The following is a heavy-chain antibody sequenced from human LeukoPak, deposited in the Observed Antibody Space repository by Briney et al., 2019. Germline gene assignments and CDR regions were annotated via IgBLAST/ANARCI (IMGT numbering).Heavy chain of an antibody. Sequence: GGSLTLSCAVSGFTFSSYRMSWLRPAPGGGVEWVANIKQDGSEKYYVDTVKGRFTISRDNAKNSLYLQMNSLRAEDTAVYYCARDQDRGCHGSGSGDYWGQGTLVTVSS. CDR3: ARDQDRGCHGSGSGDY. CDR2: IKQDGSEK. D-gene: IGHD3-10*01. CDR1: GFTFSSYR. J-gene: IGHJ4*02. V-gene: IGHV3-7*01.